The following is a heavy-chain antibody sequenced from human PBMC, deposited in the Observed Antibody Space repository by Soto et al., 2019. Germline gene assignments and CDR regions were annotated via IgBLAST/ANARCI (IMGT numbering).Heavy chain of an antibody. CDR3: ARHGYLQLPGGWFDP. CDR2: IYYSGST. D-gene: IGHD2-2*01. J-gene: IGHJ5*02. CDR1: GGSISSSSYY. Sequence: QLQLQESGPGLVKPSETLSLTCTVSGGSISSSSYYWGWIRQPPGKGLEWIGSIYYSGSTYYNPSLKRRVTISYDTSKNLFSLKLSAVTAADTAVYYCARHGYLQLPGGWFDPWGQGTLVTVSS. V-gene: IGHV4-39*01.